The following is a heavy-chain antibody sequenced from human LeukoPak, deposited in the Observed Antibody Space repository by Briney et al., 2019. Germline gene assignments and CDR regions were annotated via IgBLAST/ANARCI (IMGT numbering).Heavy chain of an antibody. D-gene: IGHD1-14*01. CDR3: AKHRNLYYFDH. Sequence: SETLSLTCSVSAVSISSSYWSWIRHPPGKGLEWIGYIYYSGTTNYNPSLKSRVTISVDTSKNQCSLKLSSVTAADTAVFYCAKHRNLYYFDHWGQGTLVTVSS. J-gene: IGHJ4*02. CDR1: AVSISSSY. V-gene: IGHV4-59*01. CDR2: IYYSGTT.